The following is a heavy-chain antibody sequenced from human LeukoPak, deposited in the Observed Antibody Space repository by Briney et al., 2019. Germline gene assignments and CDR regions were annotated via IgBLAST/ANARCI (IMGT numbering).Heavy chain of an antibody. CDR3: ARSRQASGLFNS. D-gene: IGHD3-10*01. J-gene: IGHJ5*01. CDR2: IYDRGPA. Sequence: SETLSLTCTVSGYAITSGGFSWDWIRQPPGKGLEWIGCIYDRGPAYYNPSLKSRFTISVDRPKNQFFLNVTSLTAADTAVYYCARSRQASGLFNSWGQGTLVVVSS. CDR1: GYAITSGGFS. V-gene: IGHV4-30-2*01.